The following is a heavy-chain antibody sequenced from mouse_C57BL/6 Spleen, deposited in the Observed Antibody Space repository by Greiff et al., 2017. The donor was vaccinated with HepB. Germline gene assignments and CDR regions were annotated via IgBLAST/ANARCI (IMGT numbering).Heavy chain of an antibody. V-gene: IGHV1-64*01. J-gene: IGHJ1*03. CDR2: IHPNSGST. Sequence: VQLQQPGAELVKPGASVKLSCKASGYTFTSYWMHWVKQRPGQGLEWIGMIHPNSGSTNYNEKFKSKATLTVDKSSSTAYMQLSSLTSEDSAVYCWARLRDGYWYFDVWGTGTTVTVSS. CDR3: ARLRDGYWYFDV. CDR1: GYTFTSYW. D-gene: IGHD2-3*01.